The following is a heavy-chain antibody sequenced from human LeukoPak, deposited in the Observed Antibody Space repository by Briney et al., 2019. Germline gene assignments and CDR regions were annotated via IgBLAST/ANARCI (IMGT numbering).Heavy chain of an antibody. Sequence: GGSLRLSCTASGFTFGDYAMSWFRQAPGKGLEWVGFIRSKAYGGTTEYAASVKGRFTISRDDSKSIAYLQMNSLKTEDTAVYYCTRDWDLKQWLVNDAFDIWGQGTMVTVSS. V-gene: IGHV3-49*03. D-gene: IGHD6-19*01. J-gene: IGHJ3*02. CDR2: IRSKAYGGTT. CDR1: GFTFGDYA. CDR3: TRDWDLKQWLVNDAFDI.